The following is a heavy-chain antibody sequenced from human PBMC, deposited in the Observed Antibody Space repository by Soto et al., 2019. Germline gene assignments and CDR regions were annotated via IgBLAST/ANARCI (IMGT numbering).Heavy chain of an antibody. CDR2: IVVGSGNT. V-gene: IGHV1-58*01. CDR3: AAERGYSSYYYYGMDV. CDR1: GFTFTSSA. D-gene: IGHD5-18*01. J-gene: IGHJ6*02. Sequence: SVKVSCKASGFTFTSSAVQWVRQARGQRLEWIGWIVVGSGNTNYAQKFQERVTITRDMSTSTAYMELSSLRSEDTAVYYCAAERGYSSYYYYGMDVWGQGTTVTVSS.